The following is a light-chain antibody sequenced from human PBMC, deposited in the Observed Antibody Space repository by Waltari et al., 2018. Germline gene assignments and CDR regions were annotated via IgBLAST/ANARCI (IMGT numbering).Light chain of an antibody. CDR3: SSYAGSNNPVV. V-gene: IGLV2-8*01. J-gene: IGLJ2*01. Sequence: QSALTQPPSAPGSPGQSVTIPCTGTSSDVGGYNYVSWYQQHPGKAPKLMIYEVSKRPSGVPDRFSGSKSGNTASLTVSGLQAEDEADYYCSSYAGSNNPVVFGGGTKLTVL. CDR1: SSDVGGYNY. CDR2: EVS.